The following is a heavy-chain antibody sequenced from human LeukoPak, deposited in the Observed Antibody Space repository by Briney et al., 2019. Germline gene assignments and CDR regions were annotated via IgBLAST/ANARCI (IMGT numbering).Heavy chain of an antibody. V-gene: IGHV3-49*04. CDR3: TRPTTPTVLYWYFDL. D-gene: IGHD2/OR15-2a*01. CDR1: GFTFGDYA. CDR2: IRSKAYGGTT. J-gene: IGHJ2*01. Sequence: GRSLRLSCTASGFTFGDYAMSWVRQAPGKGLEWVGFIRSKAYGGTTEYAASVKGRFTISRDDPKSIAYLQMNSLKTEDTAVYYCTRPTTPTVLYWYFDLWGRGTLVTVSS.